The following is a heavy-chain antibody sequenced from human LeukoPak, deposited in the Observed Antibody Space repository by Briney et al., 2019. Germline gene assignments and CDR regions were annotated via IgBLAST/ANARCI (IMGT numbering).Heavy chain of an antibody. D-gene: IGHD2-15*01. V-gene: IGHV1-18*01. CDR3: ARDGYCSGGSCYFLAPLDY. CDR1: GYTFTSYG. CDR2: ISAYNGNT. Sequence: GASVKVSCKASGYTFTSYGISWVRQAPGQGLEWMGWISAYNGNTNYAQKLQGRVTMTTDTSTSTAYMELRSLRSDDTAVYYCARDGYCSGGSCYFLAPLDYWGQGTLVTVSS. J-gene: IGHJ4*02.